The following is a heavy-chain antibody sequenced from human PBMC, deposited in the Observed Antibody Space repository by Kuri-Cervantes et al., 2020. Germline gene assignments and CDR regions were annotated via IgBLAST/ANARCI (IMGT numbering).Heavy chain of an antibody. Sequence: GGSLRLSCAASGFTFSSYAMHWVRQAPGKGLEWVAVISYDGSNKYYADSVKGRFTISRDNSKNTLYLQMNSLRAEDTAVYYCARGLYGSGTETHWGQGTLVTVSS. V-gene: IGHV3-30-3*01. J-gene: IGHJ4*02. CDR1: GFTFSSYA. CDR3: ARGLYGSGTETH. CDR2: ISYDGSNK. D-gene: IGHD3-10*01.